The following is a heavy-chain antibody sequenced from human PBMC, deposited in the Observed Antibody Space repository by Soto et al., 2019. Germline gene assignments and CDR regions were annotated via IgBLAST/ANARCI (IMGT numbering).Heavy chain of an antibody. CDR1: GFTFDYSY. CDR3: AKDRHYPRDYFHD. J-gene: IGHJ4*02. CDR2: VSANGQGI. V-gene: IGHV3-23*01. D-gene: IGHD3-10*01. Sequence: XPSLILSCAASGFTFDYSYISWVRQAPGKGLEWVSAVSANGQGIYYADSVRGRFTISRDNSKNTVFLHMDSLSAEDTAVYYCAKDRHYPRDYFHDWGQGTLVPSPQ.